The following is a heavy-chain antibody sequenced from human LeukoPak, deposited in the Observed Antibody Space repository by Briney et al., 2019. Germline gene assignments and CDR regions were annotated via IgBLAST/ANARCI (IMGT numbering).Heavy chain of an antibody. J-gene: IGHJ4*02. CDR3: ASGGTIFGVVIPFDY. CDR1: GFTFSNAW. CDR2: ISSSSSYI. D-gene: IGHD3-3*01. V-gene: IGHV3-21*01. Sequence: GGSLRLSCAASGFTFSNAWMSWVRQAPGKGLEWVSSISSSSSYIYYADSVKGRFTISRDNAKNSLYLQMNSLRAEDTAVYYCASGGTIFGVVIPFDYWGQGTLVTVSS.